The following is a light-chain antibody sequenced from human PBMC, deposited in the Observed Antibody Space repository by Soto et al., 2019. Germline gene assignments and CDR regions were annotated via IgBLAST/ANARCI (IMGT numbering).Light chain of an antibody. CDR1: ESVSSW. V-gene: IGKV1-5*01. CDR3: QQYNTLSLT. Sequence: DIQMTPSPSTLSASVGDTVTITCRASESVSSWLAWYQQKPGRAPQLLIYDASRLKTGVPSRFSGSGSGTEFTLTITRLHPDDFATYHCQQYNTLSLTFGGGTKVDIK. J-gene: IGKJ4*01. CDR2: DAS.